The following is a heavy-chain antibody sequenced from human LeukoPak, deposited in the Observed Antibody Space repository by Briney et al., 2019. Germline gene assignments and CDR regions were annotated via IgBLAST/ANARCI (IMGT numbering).Heavy chain of an antibody. Sequence: GGSLRLSCAASGFTFSSYSMNWVRQAPGKGLEWVSSISSSSSYIYYADSVKGRFTISRDNAKRSLYLQMNSLRVEDTAVYYCARDKGNNWFDPWGQGTLVTVSS. CDR2: ISSSSSYI. J-gene: IGHJ5*02. CDR3: ARDKGNNWFDP. V-gene: IGHV3-21*04. CDR1: GFTFSSYS.